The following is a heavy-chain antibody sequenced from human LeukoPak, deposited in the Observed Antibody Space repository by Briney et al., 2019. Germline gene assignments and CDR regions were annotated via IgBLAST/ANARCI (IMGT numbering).Heavy chain of an antibody. V-gene: IGHV3-23*01. CDR2: ISGSGGST. J-gene: IGHJ3*02. D-gene: IGHD3-16*01. CDR3: AKRPAWADAFDI. CDR1: GFTFSSYA. Sequence: GGSLRLSCAASGFTFSSYAMSWVRQAPGKGLEWVSAISGSGGSTYYADSVKGRFTISRDNSENTLYLQMNSLRAEDTAVYYCAKRPAWADAFDIWGQGTMVTVSS.